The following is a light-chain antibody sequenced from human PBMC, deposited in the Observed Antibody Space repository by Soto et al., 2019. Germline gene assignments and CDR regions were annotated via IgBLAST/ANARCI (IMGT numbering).Light chain of an antibody. J-gene: IGLJ2*01. Sequence: SYELTQPPSVSVAPGQTAKITCGGSDIGGRSVHWYQQKPGQAPVLVVYDDSDRPLGIPDRISGSKSGNTATLTITRVEVGDEADYYCQVWTSSGSLSFGGGTKVTVL. CDR3: QVWTSSGSLS. CDR1: DIGGRS. CDR2: DDS. V-gene: IGLV3-21*02.